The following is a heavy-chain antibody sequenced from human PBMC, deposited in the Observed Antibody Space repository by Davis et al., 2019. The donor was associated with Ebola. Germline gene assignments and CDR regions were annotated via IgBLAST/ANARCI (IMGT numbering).Heavy chain of an antibody. CDR3: ARAPNYDVLTGTSSYYFDY. J-gene: IGHJ4*02. V-gene: IGHV1-18*04. CDR2: ISGFNTNT. D-gene: IGHD3-9*01. CDR1: GHTFTGYG. Sequence: ASVKVSCKSSGHTFTGYGLVWVRQAPGLGLEWMGWISGFNTNTNFAQKFQGRVTVSKDTSTNTAYMDLRSLTSDDTAIYYCARAPNYDVLTGTSSYYFDYWGQGTLVTVSS.